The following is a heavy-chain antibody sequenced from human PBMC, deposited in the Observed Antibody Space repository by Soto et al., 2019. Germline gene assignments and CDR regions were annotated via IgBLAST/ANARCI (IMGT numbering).Heavy chain of an antibody. J-gene: IGHJ4*02. Sequence: GGSLRLSCAASGFTFSSYSMNWVRQAPGKGLEWASYISSSSNTIYYADSVKDRFTISRDNAKNSLYLQMNSLRAEDTGVYYCVRDAPPDDYWGQGTLVTVSS. V-gene: IGHV3-48*01. CDR2: ISSSSNTI. CDR1: GFTFSSYS. CDR3: VRDAPPDDY.